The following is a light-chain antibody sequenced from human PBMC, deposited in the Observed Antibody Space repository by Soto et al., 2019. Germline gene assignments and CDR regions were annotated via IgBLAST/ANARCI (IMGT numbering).Light chain of an antibody. CDR2: SND. CDR3: AAWDDSLNGYV. J-gene: IGLJ1*01. Sequence: VLTQPPSASGTPGQRVTISCSGSSSNIGSNSVNWYQQLPGTAPKLLIYSNDRRPSGVPDRFSGSKSGTSASLAISGLQSEDEADYYCAAWDDSLNGYVFGTGTKLTVL. V-gene: IGLV1-44*01. CDR1: SSNIGSNS.